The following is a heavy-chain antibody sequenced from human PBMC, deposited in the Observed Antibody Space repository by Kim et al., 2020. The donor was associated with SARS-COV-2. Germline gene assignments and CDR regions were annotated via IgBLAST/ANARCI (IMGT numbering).Heavy chain of an antibody. CDR3: VRGTGNYGDWDY. CDR2: INSGGSST. CDR1: GFTFTNYW. J-gene: IGHJ4*02. V-gene: IGHV3-74*01. Sequence: GGSLRLSCAASGFTFTNYWMHWVRQAPGKGLVWVSRINSGGSSTNYGDSVRGRFTISRDNAKSTLYLEMNSLRVDDTAVYYIVRGTGNYGDWDYWGEGTLVTVSS. D-gene: IGHD1-7*01.